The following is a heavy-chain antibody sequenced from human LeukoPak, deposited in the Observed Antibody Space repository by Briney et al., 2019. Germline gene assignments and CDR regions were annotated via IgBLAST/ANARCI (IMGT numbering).Heavy chain of an antibody. Sequence: GGSLRLSCAAAGFTFSSYAMHWVRQAPGKGLEWVAAISYDGSNRYYADSVKGRFTISRDNSKNTLYLQMNSLRAEDTAVYYCARDTEDYYYDSSGYYSRPIDYWGQGTLVTVSS. V-gene: IGHV3-30*04. CDR3: ARDTEDYYYDSSGYYSRPIDY. CDR2: ISYDGSNR. CDR1: GFTFSSYA. J-gene: IGHJ4*02. D-gene: IGHD3-22*01.